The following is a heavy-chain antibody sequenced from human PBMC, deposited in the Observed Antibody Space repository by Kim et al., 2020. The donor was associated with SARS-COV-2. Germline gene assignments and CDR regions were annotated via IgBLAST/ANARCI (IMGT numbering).Heavy chain of an antibody. CDR1: GFMFSDFW. Sequence: GGSLRLSCAASGFMFSDFWMSWVRQAPGKGLEWVANLKKDGSEKYYVDSVKGRFTISRDNAKNSLSLQMNSLRAEDTAMYYCASGRQLGYWGRGTLVTVSS. CDR2: LKKDGSEK. J-gene: IGHJ4*02. D-gene: IGHD6-13*01. V-gene: IGHV3-7*01. CDR3: ASGRQLGY.